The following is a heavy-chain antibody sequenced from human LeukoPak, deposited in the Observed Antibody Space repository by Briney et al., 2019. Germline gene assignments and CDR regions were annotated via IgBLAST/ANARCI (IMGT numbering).Heavy chain of an antibody. CDR3: ARGGRYLPF. D-gene: IGHD3-16*02. V-gene: IGHV1-8*03. CDR2: IHPNSGNT. J-gene: IGHJ3*01. CDR1: GYTFTSYG. Sequence: VASVKVSCKASGYTFTSYGISWVRQASGQGLEWVGWIHPNSGNTDYPQKFQGRVTITRDTSKRMAYMELSRLRSDDTAIYYCARGGRYLPFWGQGTMVIVSS.